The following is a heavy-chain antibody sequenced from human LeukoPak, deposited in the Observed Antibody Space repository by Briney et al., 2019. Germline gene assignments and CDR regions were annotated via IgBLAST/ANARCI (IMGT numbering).Heavy chain of an antibody. CDR2: IYYSGST. J-gene: IGHJ4*02. V-gene: IGHV4-30-4*08. Sequence: PSETLSLTCTVSGGSISSGDYYWSWIRQPPGKGLEWIGYIYYSGSTYYNPPLKSRVTISVDTSKNQFSLKLSSVTAADTAVYYCARSNIAAAGNDYWGQGTLVTVSS. CDR1: GGSISSGDYY. D-gene: IGHD6-13*01. CDR3: ARSNIAAAGNDY.